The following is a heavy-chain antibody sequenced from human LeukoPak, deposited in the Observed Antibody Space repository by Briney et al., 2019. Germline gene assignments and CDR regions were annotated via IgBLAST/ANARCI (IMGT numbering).Heavy chain of an antibody. V-gene: IGHV3-48*03. CDR3: ARRLDSSGGCLDY. CDR1: GFTFSNYE. J-gene: IGHJ4*02. CDR2: ISNGGSTI. D-gene: IGHD3-22*01. Sequence: PGGSLRLSCAASGFTFSNYEMNWVRQAPGKGLEWVSYISNGGSTIYYADSVKGRFTISRDNAKNSLYLQMNSLRAEDTAVYYCARRLDSSGGCLDYWGQGTLVTVSP.